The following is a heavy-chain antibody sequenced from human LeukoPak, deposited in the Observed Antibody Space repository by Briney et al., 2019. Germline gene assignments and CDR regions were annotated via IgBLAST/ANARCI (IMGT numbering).Heavy chain of an antibody. D-gene: IGHD6-13*01. J-gene: IGHJ6*02. V-gene: IGHV3-66*01. CDR2: IYSGGST. CDR3: ARDFGSSSSWAPGYYYYGMDV. CDR1: GFTVSSNY. Sequence: GGSLRLSCAASGFTVSSNYMSWVRQAPGKGLEWVSVIYSGGSTYYADSVKGRFTISRDNSKNTLYLQMNSLRAEDTAVYYCARDFGSSSSWAPGYYYYGMDVWGQGTTVTVSS.